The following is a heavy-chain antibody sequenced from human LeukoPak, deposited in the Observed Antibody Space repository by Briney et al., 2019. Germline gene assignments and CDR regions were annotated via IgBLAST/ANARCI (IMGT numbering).Heavy chain of an antibody. V-gene: IGHV3-30*18. CDR2: ISYDGSNK. Sequence: PGRSLRLSCAASGFTFSSYGMHWVRQAPGKGLEWVAVISYDGSNKYYADSVKGRFTISRDNSKNTLYLQMNSLRAEDTAVYYCAKEYWGLIVGATWGQGTLVTVSS. CDR1: GFTFSSYG. J-gene: IGHJ4*02. D-gene: IGHD1-26*01. CDR3: AKEYWGLIVGAT.